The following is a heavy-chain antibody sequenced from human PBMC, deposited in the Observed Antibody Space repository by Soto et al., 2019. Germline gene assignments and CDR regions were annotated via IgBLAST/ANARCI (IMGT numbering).Heavy chain of an antibody. CDR1: GFTFDDYA. V-gene: IGHV3-9*01. D-gene: IGHD1-1*01. J-gene: IGHJ5*02. CDR3: AKDISTGTTTFSWFDP. CDR2: ISWNSGSI. Sequence: EVQLVESGGGLVQPGRSLRLSCAASGFTFDDYAMHWVRQLPGKGLEWVSGISWNSGSIGYADSVTGRFTISRDNAKNSWYLQMNNLRAEDTAFYYCAKDISTGTTTFSWFDPWGQGTLVTVSS.